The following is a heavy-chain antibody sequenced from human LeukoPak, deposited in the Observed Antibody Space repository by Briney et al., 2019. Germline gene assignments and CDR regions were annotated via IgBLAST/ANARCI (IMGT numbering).Heavy chain of an antibody. J-gene: IGHJ4*02. CDR2: IYYSGST. CDR3: ARASSAKFDY. Sequence: SETLSLTCTVSGGSISSYYWSWIRQPPGKGLEWIGYIYYSGSTNYNPSLKSRVTISVDTTKNQFSLKLSSVTAADTAVYYCARASSAKFDYWGQGTLVTVSS. D-gene: IGHD6-6*01. CDR1: GGSISSYY. V-gene: IGHV4-59*01.